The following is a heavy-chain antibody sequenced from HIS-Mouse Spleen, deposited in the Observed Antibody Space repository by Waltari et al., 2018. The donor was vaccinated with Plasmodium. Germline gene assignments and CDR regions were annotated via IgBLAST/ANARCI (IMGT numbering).Heavy chain of an antibody. V-gene: IGHV3-53*02. Sequence: EVQLVETGGGLIQPGGSLRLSCAAPGFTVRRHYMPWARQAPGKGLEWVSVIYSGGSTYYADSVKGRFTISRDNSKNTLYLQMNSLRAEDTAVYYCAWCSSGWYYFDYWGQGTLVTVSS. CDR3: AWCSSGWYYFDY. D-gene: IGHD6-19*01. CDR2: IYSGGST. J-gene: IGHJ4*02. CDR1: GFTVRRHY.